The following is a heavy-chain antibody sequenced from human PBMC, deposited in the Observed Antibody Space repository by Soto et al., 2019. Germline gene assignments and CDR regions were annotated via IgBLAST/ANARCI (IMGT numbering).Heavy chain of an antibody. V-gene: IGHV3-33*01. D-gene: IGHD1-26*01. CDR1: GVSFSNYD. Sequence: PXGSRRLSCAAAGVSFSNYDMHWVRQAPGKGLEWVAVIWNDGNNKSYVDSVKGRFTTSRDNSKNTVYLQMNSLRAEDTAVYFCARAVVWDDSYPDDYWGQGGLVTVSS. CDR3: ARAVVWDDSYPDDY. CDR2: IWNDGNNK. J-gene: IGHJ4*02.